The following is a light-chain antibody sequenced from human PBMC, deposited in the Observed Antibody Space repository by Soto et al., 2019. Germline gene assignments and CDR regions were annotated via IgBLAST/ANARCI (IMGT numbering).Light chain of an antibody. Sequence: DIVMTQSPDSLAVSLGERATINCKSNQSVLFTSNNRNYLGWYQQKPGQSPTLLIYWASTRESGVPDRFSGSGSGTAFTLTINNVQAEDVAVYYCQQYYSIPQTFGQGTKLEIK. CDR1: QSVLFTSNNRNY. CDR2: WAS. J-gene: IGKJ2*01. CDR3: QQYYSIPQT. V-gene: IGKV4-1*01.